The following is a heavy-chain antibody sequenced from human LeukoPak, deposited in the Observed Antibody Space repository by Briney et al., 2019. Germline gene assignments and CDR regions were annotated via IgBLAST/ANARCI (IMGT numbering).Heavy chain of an antibody. CDR2: IYTTGNT. V-gene: IGHV4-4*09. CDR1: GGSINTYY. J-gene: IGHJ6*03. CDR3: AKHDTVFGAAQFYMDV. D-gene: IGHD3-3*01. Sequence: PSETLSLTCAVSGGSINTYYWSWLRQPPGKGLEWIGYIYTTGNTNYNPSLKGRVTISLDTSKNQFSLNLSSVTAADTAVYYCAKHDTVFGAAQFYMDVWGKGTTVTVSS.